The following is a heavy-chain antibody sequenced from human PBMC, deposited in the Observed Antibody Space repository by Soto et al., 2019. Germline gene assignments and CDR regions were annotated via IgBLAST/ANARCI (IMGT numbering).Heavy chain of an antibody. V-gene: IGHV1-69*13. J-gene: IGHJ5*02. CDR3: ASGMATIVRPANWFDP. CDR2: IIPIFGTA. D-gene: IGHD5-12*01. Sequence: SLKVSCKASGGTFSNYAISWVRQAPGQGLEWMGGIIPIFGTANYAQKFQGRVTITADESTSTAYMELSSLRSEDTAVYYCASGMATIVRPANWFDPWGQGTLVTVSS. CDR1: GGTFSNYA.